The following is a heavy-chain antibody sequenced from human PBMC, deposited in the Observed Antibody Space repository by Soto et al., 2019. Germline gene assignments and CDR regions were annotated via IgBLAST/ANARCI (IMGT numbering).Heavy chain of an antibody. CDR2: ISAYNGNT. V-gene: IGHV1-18*01. CDR3: ARMQAKASEWFDP. Sequence: GASVKVSCKASGYTFTSYGIILVRQAPGQGLEGMGWISAYNGNTNYAQKLQGRVTMTTDTSTSTAYMELRSLRSDDTAVYYCARMQAKASEWFDPWGQGTLVTVSS. J-gene: IGHJ5*02. CDR1: GYTFTSYG.